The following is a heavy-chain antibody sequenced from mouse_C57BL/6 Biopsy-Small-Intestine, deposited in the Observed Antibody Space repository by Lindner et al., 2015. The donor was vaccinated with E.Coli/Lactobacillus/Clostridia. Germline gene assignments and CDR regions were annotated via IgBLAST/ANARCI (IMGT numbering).Heavy chain of an antibody. D-gene: IGHD4-1*01. J-gene: IGHJ3*01. CDR3: ARTLTEGFAH. V-gene: IGHV1-39*01. CDR1: DNSFTDYN. Sequence: VQLQESGPELVKPGASVKISCKASDNSFTDYNMNWVKQINGESLEWIGVINPNYGATGYNQKFKDKATLTVDQSSNTADMQLNSLTSDDSAVYYCARTLTEGFAHWGQGTLVTVSA. CDR2: INPNYGAT.